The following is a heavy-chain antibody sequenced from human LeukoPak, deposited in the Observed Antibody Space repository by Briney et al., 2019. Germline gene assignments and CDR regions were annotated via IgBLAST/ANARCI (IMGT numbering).Heavy chain of an antibody. V-gene: IGHV3-74*01. J-gene: IGHJ3*02. CDR1: GFTFSSYW. Sequence: GGSLRLSCAASGFTFSSYWMHWVRQAPGKVLVWVSRINSDGSSTSYADSVKGRFTISRDNAKNTLYLQMNSLRAEGTAVYYCARRGGLVVFAFDIWGQGTMVTVSS. CDR3: ARRGGLVVFAFDI. CDR2: INSDGSST. D-gene: IGHD3-22*01.